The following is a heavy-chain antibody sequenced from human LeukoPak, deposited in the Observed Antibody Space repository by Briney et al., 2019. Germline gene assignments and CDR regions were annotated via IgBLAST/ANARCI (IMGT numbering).Heavy chain of an antibody. CDR3: AGGFMYSYGSAFAY. CDR1: GGSFSGYY. D-gene: IGHD5-18*01. V-gene: IGHV4-34*01. J-gene: IGHJ4*02. Sequence: PSETLSLTCAVYGGSFSGYYWSWIRQPPGKGLEWIGEINHSGSTNYNPSLKSRGTISVDTSKNRFSLKLSSVPCADTAGDYCAGGFMYSYGSAFAYWGQGTLVTVSS. CDR2: INHSGST.